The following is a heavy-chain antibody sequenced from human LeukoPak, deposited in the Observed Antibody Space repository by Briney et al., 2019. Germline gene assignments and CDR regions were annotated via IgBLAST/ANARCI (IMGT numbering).Heavy chain of an antibody. CDR2: ISGSGGST. CDR3: AKDQEWELPILDY. CDR1: GFTFSDYA. V-gene: IGHV3-23*01. D-gene: IGHD1-26*01. J-gene: IGHJ4*02. Sequence: GGSLRLSCATSGFTFSDYAMSWVRQAPGKGLEWVSAISGSGGSTYYADSVKGRFTISRDNSKNTLYLQMNSLRAEDTAVYYCAKDQEWELPILDYWGQGTLVTVSS.